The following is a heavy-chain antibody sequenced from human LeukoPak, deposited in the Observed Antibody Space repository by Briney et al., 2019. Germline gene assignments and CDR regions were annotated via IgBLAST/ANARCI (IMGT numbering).Heavy chain of an antibody. Sequence: GASVKVSCKASGGTFGSYAISWVRQAPGQGLEWMGGIIPIFGTANYAQKFQGRVTITADESTSTAYMELSSLRSEDTAVYYCARAAAKGYYDFWSGSPRFDYWGQGTLVTVSS. CDR3: ARAAAKGYYDFWSGSPRFDY. CDR1: GGTFGSYA. J-gene: IGHJ4*02. V-gene: IGHV1-69*13. CDR2: IIPIFGTA. D-gene: IGHD3-3*01.